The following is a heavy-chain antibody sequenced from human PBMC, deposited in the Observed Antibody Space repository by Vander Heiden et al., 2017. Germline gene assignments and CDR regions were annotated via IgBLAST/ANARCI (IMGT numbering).Heavy chain of an antibody. Sequence: LQLLPPGGGVVQPGGSLSLSCAASGLTFSSTAMNWVRQAPGKGLEWVSVISGSGSNTYYADSVKGRFTISRDNSKNTLYLQMSSLRAEDTAVYYCAKDFGDNGFYYGLDVWGQGTTVTVSS. CDR3: AKDFGDNGFYYGLDV. D-gene: IGHD1-20*01. CDR1: GLTFSSTA. J-gene: IGHJ6*02. CDR2: ISGSGSNT. V-gene: IGHV3-23*01.